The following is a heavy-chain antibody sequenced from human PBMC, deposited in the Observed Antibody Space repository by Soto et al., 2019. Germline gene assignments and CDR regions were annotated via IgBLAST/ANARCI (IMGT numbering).Heavy chain of an antibody. CDR2: IIPIFGTA. Sequence: QVQLVQSGAEVKKPGSSVKVSCKASGGTFSSYAISWVRQAPGQGLEWMGGIIPIFGTANYAQKFQGRVTITADESTSTAYMELSSLRSEDTAVYYCAREGCSAGSCYDSIAPLPFDYWGQGTLVTVSS. CDR3: AREGCSAGSCYDSIAPLPFDY. D-gene: IGHD2-15*01. CDR1: GGTFSSYA. V-gene: IGHV1-69*01. J-gene: IGHJ4*02.